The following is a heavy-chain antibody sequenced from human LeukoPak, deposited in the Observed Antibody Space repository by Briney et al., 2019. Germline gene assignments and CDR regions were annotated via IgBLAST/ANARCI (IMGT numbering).Heavy chain of an antibody. D-gene: IGHD4-17*01. CDR1: GGSISSYY. V-gene: IGHV4-59*01. CDR2: IYNIGGT. CDR3: ARGVHGDYRWYFDL. J-gene: IGHJ2*01. Sequence: SETLSLTCTVSGGSISSYYWSWIRQPPGKGLEWIGYIYNIGGTNYNPSLKSRVTISVDTSKNQFSLKLSSVTAADTAVYYCARGVHGDYRWYFDLWGRGTLVTVSS.